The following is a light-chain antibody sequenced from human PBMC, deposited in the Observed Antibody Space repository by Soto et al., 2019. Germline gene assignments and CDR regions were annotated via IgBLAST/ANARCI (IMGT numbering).Light chain of an antibody. CDR3: QQRSTTWT. J-gene: IGKJ1*01. CDR2: DAS. CDR1: QSVSSY. V-gene: IGKV3-11*01. Sequence: EIVLTQSPATLSLSPGERATLSCRASQSVSSYLAWYQQKPGQAPRLLIYDASNRATGIPARFSGSGSGTDFTPTISSQEPEDFAVYYCQQRSTTWTFGQGTKVEIK.